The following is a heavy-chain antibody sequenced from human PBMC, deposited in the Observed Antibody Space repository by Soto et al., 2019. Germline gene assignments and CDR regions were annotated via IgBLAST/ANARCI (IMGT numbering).Heavy chain of an antibody. J-gene: IGHJ4*02. Sequence: ITLEESGPTLVKPTETLTLTCTFSGFSLTTGVGVGWVRQPPGKALEWLALVYWDDDKHYTPSLMSRLTITKDISKGQVVLTMTNMDTVDTATYYCATLTADFWGPGTRVTVSS. CDR2: VYWDDDK. CDR1: GFSLTTGVG. CDR3: ATLTADF. V-gene: IGHV2-5*02.